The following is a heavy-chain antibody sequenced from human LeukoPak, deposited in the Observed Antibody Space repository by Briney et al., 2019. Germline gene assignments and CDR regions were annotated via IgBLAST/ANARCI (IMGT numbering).Heavy chain of an antibody. CDR1: GGSVSSSSYF. V-gene: IGHV4-39*01. Sequence: SETLSLTCTVSGGSVSSSSYFWGWIRQPPGKGLQWIGSIYYSGSTYYNPSLKSRVTISVDTSKNQLSLKLSSVTAADTAVYYCASARTSSRSWFTFDYWGQGILVTVSS. CDR2: IYYSGST. CDR3: ASARTSSRSWFTFDY. J-gene: IGHJ4*02. D-gene: IGHD6-13*01.